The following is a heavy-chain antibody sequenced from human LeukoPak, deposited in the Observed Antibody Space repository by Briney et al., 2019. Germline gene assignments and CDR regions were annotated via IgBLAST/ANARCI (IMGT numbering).Heavy chain of an antibody. V-gene: IGHV3-15*01. CDR3: TRGYSSANY. Sequence: WGSLRLSCAASGFTFSSAWMSWVRQAPGKGLEWVGRIKSKTDGGTTDYAAPVKGRFTISRDDSENTLYLEMNSLKTEDTAVYYCTRGYSSANYWGQGTLVTVSS. D-gene: IGHD5-18*01. CDR2: IKSKTDGGTT. CDR1: GFTFSSAW. J-gene: IGHJ4*02.